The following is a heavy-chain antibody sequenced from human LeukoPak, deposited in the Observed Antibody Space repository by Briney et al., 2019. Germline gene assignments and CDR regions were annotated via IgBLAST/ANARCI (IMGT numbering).Heavy chain of an antibody. Sequence: GGSLRLSCAGSGFTFSSNTLSWVRQAPGKGLEWVSAISTSGGNTYYADSVRGRFTISRDNSKNTLYLQMNTLRAEDTAVYYCATTKQARRYFDYWGQGTLVTVSS. D-gene: IGHD1-1*01. V-gene: IGHV3-23*01. CDR3: ATTKQARRYFDY. CDR2: ISTSGGNT. CDR1: GFTFSSNT. J-gene: IGHJ4*02.